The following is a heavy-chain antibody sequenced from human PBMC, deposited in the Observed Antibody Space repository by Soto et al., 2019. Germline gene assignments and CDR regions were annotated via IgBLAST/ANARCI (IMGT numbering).Heavy chain of an antibody. CDR3: ARKPVAARPAGAFDI. Sequence: ASVKVTCKASGYTFTSYAMHWVRQAPGQRLEWMGWINAGNGNTKYSQKFQGRVTITRDTSASTAYMELSSLRSEDTAVYYCARKPVAARPAGAFDIWGQGTMATVSS. J-gene: IGHJ3*02. CDR2: INAGNGNT. D-gene: IGHD6-6*01. CDR1: GYTFTSYA. V-gene: IGHV1-3*01.